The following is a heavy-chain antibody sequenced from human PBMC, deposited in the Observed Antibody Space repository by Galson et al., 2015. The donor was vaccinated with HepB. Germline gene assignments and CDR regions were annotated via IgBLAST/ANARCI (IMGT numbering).Heavy chain of an antibody. Sequence: FLRLSCAASGFTFSSYAMSWVRQAPGKGLEWVSAISGSGGSAYYADSVKGRFTISRDNSKNTLYLQMNSLRAEDTAVYYCAKGGTAMGFGELLSTTVHLDYWGQGTLVTVSS. CDR3: AKGGTAMGFGELLSTTVHLDY. J-gene: IGHJ4*02. V-gene: IGHV3-23*01. D-gene: IGHD3-10*01. CDR1: GFTFSSYA. CDR2: ISGSGGSA.